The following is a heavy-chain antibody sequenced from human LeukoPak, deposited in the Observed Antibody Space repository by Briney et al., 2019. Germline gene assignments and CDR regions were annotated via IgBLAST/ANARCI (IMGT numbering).Heavy chain of an antibody. CDR3: ARDNYDFWSGYKNGGLDY. Sequence: PSGTLSLTCAVYGGSFSGYYWSWIRQPPGKGLEWIGEINHSGSTNYNPSLKSRVTISVDTSKNQFSLKLSSVTAADTAVYYCARDNYDFWSGYKNGGLDYWGQGTLVTVSS. D-gene: IGHD3-3*01. V-gene: IGHV4-34*01. CDR1: GGSFSGYY. J-gene: IGHJ4*02. CDR2: INHSGST.